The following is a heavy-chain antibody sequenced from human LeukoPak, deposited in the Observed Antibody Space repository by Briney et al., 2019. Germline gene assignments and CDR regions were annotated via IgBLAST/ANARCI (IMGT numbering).Heavy chain of an antibody. CDR3: ARLSGWYGEYFQH. Sequence: GGSLRLXCAASGFTFSSYEMNWDRPAPGKGLEWVSYISSSGSTIYYADSVKGRFTISRDNAKNSLYLQMNSLRAEDTAVYYCARLSGWYGEYFQHWGQGTLVTVSS. D-gene: IGHD6-19*01. CDR2: ISSSGSTI. CDR1: GFTFSSYE. V-gene: IGHV3-48*03. J-gene: IGHJ1*01.